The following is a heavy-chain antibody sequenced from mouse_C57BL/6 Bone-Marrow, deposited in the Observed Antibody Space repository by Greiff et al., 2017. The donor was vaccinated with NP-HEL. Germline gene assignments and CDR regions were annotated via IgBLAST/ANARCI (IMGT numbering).Heavy chain of an antibody. CDR3: ARPSPLAMDY. Sequence: VQLQQSGPELVKPGASVKISCKASGYTFTDYYMNWVKQSHGKSLEWIGDINPNNGGTSYNQKFKGKATLTVEKSSSTAYMELRSLTSEDSAVYYCARPSPLAMDYWGQGTSVTVSS. CDR2: INPNNGGT. CDR1: GYTFTDYY. J-gene: IGHJ4*01. D-gene: IGHD6-1*01. V-gene: IGHV1-26*01.